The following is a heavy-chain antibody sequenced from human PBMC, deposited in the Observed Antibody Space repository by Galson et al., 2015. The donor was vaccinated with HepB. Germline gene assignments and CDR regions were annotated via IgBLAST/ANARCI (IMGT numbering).Heavy chain of an antibody. CDR2: ISSDGTTK. Sequence: SLRLSCAASGFTFSNYGFHWIRQPPGKGLEWVAVISSDGTTKNYADSVKGRFTISRDNSESTLSLEMNSLRSDDRAVYYCARIGDGYADLGALINNSGEGWAQGTTVTVAS. D-gene: IGHD5-24*01. CDR1: GFTFSNYG. J-gene: IGHJ6*02. V-gene: IGHV3-30*04. CDR3: ARIGDGYADLGALINNSGEG.